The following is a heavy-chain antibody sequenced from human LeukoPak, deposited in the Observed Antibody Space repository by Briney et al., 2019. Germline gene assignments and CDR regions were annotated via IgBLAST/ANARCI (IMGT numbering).Heavy chain of an antibody. CDR1: AGSFSGNY. CDR2: INHSGST. Sequence: SETLSLTCAVYAGSFSGNYWSWIRPPPGNGREWSGEINHSGSTNYNPSLKSRATISVDTTKKQFSLKLSPVTAADTAVYYCARGRSPDYYDSSGYYSSYLYYYYYYMDVWGKGTTVTVSS. J-gene: IGHJ6*03. V-gene: IGHV4-34*01. CDR3: ARGRSPDYYDSSGYYSSYLYYYYYYMDV. D-gene: IGHD3-22*01.